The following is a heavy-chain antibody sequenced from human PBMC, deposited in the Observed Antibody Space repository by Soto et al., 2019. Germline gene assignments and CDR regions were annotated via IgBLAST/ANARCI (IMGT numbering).Heavy chain of an antibody. J-gene: IGHJ3*02. CDR3: ARDERYCTSTTFQPFFARSPDNAFQI. Sequence: SETLSLTCTVSGGSISSGGYYWSWIRQHPGKGLEWIGYIYYSGSTYYNPSLKSRVTISVDTSKNQFSLKLSSVTAADTAVYNCARDERYCTSTTFQPFFARSPDNAFQIWEKRTMV. CDR2: IYYSGST. V-gene: IGHV4-31*03. CDR1: GGSISSGGYY. D-gene: IGHD2-2*01.